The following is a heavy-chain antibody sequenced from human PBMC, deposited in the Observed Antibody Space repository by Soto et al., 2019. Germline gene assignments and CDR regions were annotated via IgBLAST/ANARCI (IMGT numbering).Heavy chain of an antibody. D-gene: IGHD6-19*01. Sequence: GGSLRLSCAASGFTFSNYSMNWVRQAPGKGLEWVSSISSSSSYIYYADSVKGRFTISRDNAKNSLYLQMNSLRAEDTAVYYCARDSPIAVAGHYYYGMDAWGQGTTVTVSS. CDR1: GFTFSNYS. J-gene: IGHJ6*02. V-gene: IGHV3-21*01. CDR3: ARDSPIAVAGHYYYGMDA. CDR2: ISSSSSYI.